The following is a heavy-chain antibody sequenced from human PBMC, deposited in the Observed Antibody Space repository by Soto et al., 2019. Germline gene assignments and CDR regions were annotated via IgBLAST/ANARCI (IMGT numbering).Heavy chain of an antibody. J-gene: IGHJ4*02. CDR1: GYTFINYD. Sequence: ASVKVSCKASGYTFINYDMHWVRQAPGQGLEWMGIINPSGGSTTYAQNFQGRLTMTSDTSTSTVYMDLSSLRSEDTAVYYCARGDPYSSGWYRWGQGTLVTVSS. V-gene: IGHV1-46*01. CDR3: ARGDPYSSGWYR. D-gene: IGHD6-19*01. CDR2: INPSGGST.